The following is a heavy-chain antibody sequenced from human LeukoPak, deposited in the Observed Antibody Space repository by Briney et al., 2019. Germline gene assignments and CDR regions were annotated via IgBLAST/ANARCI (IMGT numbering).Heavy chain of an antibody. V-gene: IGHV4-59*01. CDR2: IYYSGST. D-gene: IGHD1-14*01. CDR1: RGSISSYY. J-gene: IGHJ6*03. Sequence: SETLSLTSAVPRGSISSYYWSWIREPPRKRLEWIGYIYYSGSTNYNPSLKSRVTISVDTSKNQFSLKLSSVTAADTAVYYCARDRIHAPYYYYFGDWGKGTTVTVSS. CDR3: ARDRIHAPYYYYFGD.